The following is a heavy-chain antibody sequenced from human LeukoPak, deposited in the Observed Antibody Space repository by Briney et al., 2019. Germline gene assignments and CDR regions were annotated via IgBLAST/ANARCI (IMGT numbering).Heavy chain of an antibody. CDR3: ARDRVVPAAIIYYSYGMDV. D-gene: IGHD2-2*01. CDR2: IYYTGST. J-gene: IGHJ6*02. CDR1: GGSISSYY. Sequence: SETLSLTCTVSGGSISSYYWRWIRQPPGKGREWIGYIYYTGSTSYNPSLESRVTISIDTSKNQFSLKLRSVPAAASAVYHRARDRVVPAAIIYYSYGMDVRGQGTTVTVSS. V-gene: IGHV4-59*01.